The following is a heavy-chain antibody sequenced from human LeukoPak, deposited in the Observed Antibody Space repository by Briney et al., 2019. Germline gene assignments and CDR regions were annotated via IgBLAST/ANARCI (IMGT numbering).Heavy chain of an antibody. J-gene: IGHJ4*02. CDR1: GGSISSDAYS. D-gene: IGHD5-18*01. V-gene: IGHV4-30-2*01. CDR3: ARATAMVTYFDD. Sequence: SETLSLTCAVSGGSISSDAYSWNWIRQPPGKGLEWIGYIFHSGSTYYNPSLKSRVTMSVDRSKNQFSLRLSSVTAADAAVYYCARATAMVTYFDDWRQGTLVTVSS. CDR2: IFHSGST.